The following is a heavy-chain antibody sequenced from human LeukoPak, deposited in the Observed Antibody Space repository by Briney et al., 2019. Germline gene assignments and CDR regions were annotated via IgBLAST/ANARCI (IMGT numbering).Heavy chain of an antibody. CDR3: ASLYGSGSYDY. CDR1: GYTFTSYT. J-gene: IGHJ4*02. D-gene: IGHD3-10*01. Sequence: ASVKVSCKASGYTFTSYTLNWVRQAPGQGLEWMGWINTNTGNPTYAQGFTGRFVFSLDTSVSMAYLQISSLKAEDTAVYYCASLYGSGSYDYWGQGTLVTVSS. CDR2: INTNTGNP. V-gene: IGHV7-4-1*04.